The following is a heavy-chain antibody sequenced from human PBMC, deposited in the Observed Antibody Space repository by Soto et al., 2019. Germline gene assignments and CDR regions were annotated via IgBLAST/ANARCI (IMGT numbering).Heavy chain of an antibody. J-gene: IGHJ3*02. CDR3: ANGEGGEDAFDI. CDR2: IWYDGSNK. D-gene: IGHD3-16*01. Sequence: QVQLVESGGGVVQPGRSLRLSCAASGFTFSSYGMHWVRQAPGKGLEWVAVIWYDGSNKYYADSVKGRFTISRDNSKNRLYLQMNSLRAEDTAVDYCANGEGGEDAFDIWGQGTMVTVSS. CDR1: GFTFSSYG. V-gene: IGHV3-33*06.